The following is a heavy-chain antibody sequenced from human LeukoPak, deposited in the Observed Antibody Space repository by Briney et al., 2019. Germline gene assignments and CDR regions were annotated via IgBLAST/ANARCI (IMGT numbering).Heavy chain of an antibody. D-gene: IGHD5-12*01. CDR1: GFALSNYG. V-gene: IGHV3-30*02. J-gene: IGHJ4*01. Sequence: GGSLRLSCPTSGFALSNYGMHWVRQAPGTGLEWVAFVRYDGSNEYYADSVKGRFTVSRDNSRNTLYLQMNSLTSEDTGVYSCAKDSNSGYVSVGPDFWGLGTLVTVSS. CDR3: AKDSNSGYVSVGPDF. CDR2: VRYDGSNE.